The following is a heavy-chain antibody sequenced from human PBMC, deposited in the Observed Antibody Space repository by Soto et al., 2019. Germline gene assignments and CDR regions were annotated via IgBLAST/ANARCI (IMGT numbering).Heavy chain of an antibody. CDR1: GFTFSSYG. CDR2: ISYDGSNK. V-gene: IGHV3-30*18. D-gene: IGHD6-19*01. CDR3: AKDRSYSSGPSGY. Sequence: PGGSLRLSCAASGFTFSSYGMHWVRQAPGKGLEWVAVISYDGSNKYYADSVKGRFTISRDNSKNTLYLQMNSLRAEDTAVYYCAKDRSYSSGPSGYWGQGTLVTVSS. J-gene: IGHJ4*02.